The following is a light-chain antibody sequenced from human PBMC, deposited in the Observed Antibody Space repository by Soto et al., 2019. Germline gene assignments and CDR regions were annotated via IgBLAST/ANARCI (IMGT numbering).Light chain of an antibody. CDR2: STN. CDR1: SSSIGSNT. Sequence: QSVLTQPPSASGTPGQRVTISCSGSSSSIGSNTVTWYQQLPGTAPKLLIYSTNQRPSGVPDRFSGSKSGTSASLAISGLQSEDEADYYCAAWDDSLNGHVIFGGVTKVTVL. J-gene: IGLJ2*01. V-gene: IGLV1-44*01. CDR3: AAWDDSLNGHVI.